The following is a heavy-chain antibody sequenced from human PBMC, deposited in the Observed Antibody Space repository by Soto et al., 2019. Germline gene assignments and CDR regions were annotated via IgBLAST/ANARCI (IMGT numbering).Heavy chain of an antibody. D-gene: IGHD3-10*01. CDR3: ARHGFGPLHGLVDV. CDR1: GGSITNYY. Sequence: QVQLQESGPGLVKPSETLSLTCPVPGGSITNYYCSWFRQPPGKGLAWIGYINYDGYSAYNLSLKRRVTLSMDESKTYFSLMLESVTATDTAVYYCARHGFGPLHGLVDVWGPGTTVIVSS. J-gene: IGHJ6*02. CDR2: INYDGYS. V-gene: IGHV4-59*08.